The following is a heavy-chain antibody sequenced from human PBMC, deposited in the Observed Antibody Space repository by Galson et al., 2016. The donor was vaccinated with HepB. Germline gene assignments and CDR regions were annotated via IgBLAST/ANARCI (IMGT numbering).Heavy chain of an antibody. J-gene: IGHJ3*02. CDR3: ARGGPSSGWPNDSFDI. CDR2: INPKSGAT. Sequence: SVKVSCKASGYTFTGYYIHWVRQAPGQGLEWMGWINPKSGATKYAQKFQGWVTMTRDTSISTVNMDLNRLTSDDTAVYYCARGGPSSGWPNDSFDIWGQGTMVTVSS. D-gene: IGHD6-19*01. CDR1: GYTFTGYY. V-gene: IGHV1-2*04.